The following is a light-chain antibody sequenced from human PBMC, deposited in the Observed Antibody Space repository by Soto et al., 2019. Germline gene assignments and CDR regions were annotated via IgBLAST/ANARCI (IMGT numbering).Light chain of an antibody. J-gene: IGKJ5*01. CDR3: QQSYSTSIT. CDR2: AAS. Sequence: DIQMTQSPSSLSASVGDKVTITCRASQSISSLLNWYQQKPGKVPNLLIHAASSLQSEVPSRFSGSGSGTDFTLTISSLQPEDFATYYCQQSYSTSITFGQGTRLEIK. V-gene: IGKV1-39*01. CDR1: QSISSL.